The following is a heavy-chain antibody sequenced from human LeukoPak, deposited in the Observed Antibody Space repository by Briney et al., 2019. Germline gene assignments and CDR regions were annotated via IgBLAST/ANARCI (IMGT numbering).Heavy chain of an antibody. CDR2: IYTSGST. CDR1: GGSISSGSYY. CDR3: ARAPHFFDISGSRYYFDY. J-gene: IGHJ4*02. Sequence: SQTLSLTCTVSGGSISSGSYYWSWIRQPAGKGLEWIGRIYTSGSTNYNPSLKSRVTISIDTSKNQFSLNLSSVTAADTAVYYCARAPHFFDISGSRYYFDYWGQGTLVTVSS. D-gene: IGHD3-22*01. V-gene: IGHV4-61*02.